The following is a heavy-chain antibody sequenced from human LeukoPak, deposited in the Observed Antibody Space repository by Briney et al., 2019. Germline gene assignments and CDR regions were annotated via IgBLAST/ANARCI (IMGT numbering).Heavy chain of an antibody. CDR3: ARTYYYDSSGPDPGDY. CDR1: GYTFTSYY. D-gene: IGHD3-22*01. CDR2: ISAYNGNT. Sequence: ASVKVSCKASGYTFTSYYMHWVRQAPGQGLEWMGWISAYNGNTNYAQKLQGRVTMTTDTSTSTAYMELRSLRSDDTAVYYCARTYYYDSSGPDPGDYWGQGTLVTVSS. V-gene: IGHV1-18*04. J-gene: IGHJ4*02.